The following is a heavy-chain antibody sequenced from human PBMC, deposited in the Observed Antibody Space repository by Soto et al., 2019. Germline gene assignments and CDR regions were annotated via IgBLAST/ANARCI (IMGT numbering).Heavy chain of an antibody. J-gene: IGHJ6*02. CDR2: IYSGGST. CDR1: GFTVSSNY. V-gene: IGHV3-53*01. D-gene: IGHD3-10*01. Sequence: QPGGSLRLSCAASGFTVSSNYMSWVRQAPGKGLEWVSVIYSGGSTYYADSVKGRFTISRDNSKNTLYLQMNSLRAEDTAVYYCARDRFGELLGYYYYYGMDVWGQGTTVTVSS. CDR3: ARDRFGELLGYYYYYGMDV.